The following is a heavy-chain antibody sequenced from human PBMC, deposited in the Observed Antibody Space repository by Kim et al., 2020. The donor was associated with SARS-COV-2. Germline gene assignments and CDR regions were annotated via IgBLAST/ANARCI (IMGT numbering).Heavy chain of an antibody. D-gene: IGHD3-10*01. V-gene: IGHV4-59*13. Sequence: SETLSLTCTVSGGSISSYYWCWIRQPPGKGLEWIGYIYYSGSNNYNPSLKSRVTISVDTSKNQFSLKLSSVTAADTAVYYCASDHPQYYYGSGSYSERYYYYDGMDVWGQGTTVTVSS. J-gene: IGHJ6*02. CDR2: IYYSGSN. CDR3: ASDHPQYYYGSGSYSERYYYYDGMDV. CDR1: GGSISSYY.